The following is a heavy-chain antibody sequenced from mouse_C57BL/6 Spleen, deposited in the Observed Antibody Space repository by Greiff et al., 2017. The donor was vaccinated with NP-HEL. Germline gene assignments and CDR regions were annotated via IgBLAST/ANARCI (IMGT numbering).Heavy chain of an antibody. D-gene: IGHD3-2*02. CDR3: ARSGQLRLGCAY. Sequence: QVQLQQPGAELVMPGASVKLSCKASGYTFTSYWMHWVKQRPGQGLEWIGEIDPSDSYTNYNQKFKGKSTLTVDKSSSTAYMQLSSLTSEDSAVYDCARSGQLRLGCAYWGQGTLVTVSA. J-gene: IGHJ3*01. V-gene: IGHV1-69*01. CDR2: IDPSDSYT. CDR1: GYTFTSYW.